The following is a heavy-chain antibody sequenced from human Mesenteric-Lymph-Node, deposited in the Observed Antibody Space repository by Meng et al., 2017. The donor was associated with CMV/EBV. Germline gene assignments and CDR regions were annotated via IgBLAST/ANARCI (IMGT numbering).Heavy chain of an antibody. CDR2: ISGSGGST. J-gene: IGHJ4*02. V-gene: IGHV3-23*01. CDR1: GFTFSSYA. D-gene: IGHD3-3*01. Sequence: GESLKISCAASGFTFSSYAMSWVRQAPGKGLEWVSAISGSGGSTYYADSVKGRFTISRDNSKNTLYLQMNSLRAEDTAVYYCASASHLEWLYPTAPPFDYWGQGTLVTVSS. CDR3: ASASHLEWLYPTAPPFDY.